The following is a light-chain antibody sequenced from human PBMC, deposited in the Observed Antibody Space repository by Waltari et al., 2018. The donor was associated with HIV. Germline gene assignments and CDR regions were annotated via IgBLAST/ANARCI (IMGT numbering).Light chain of an antibody. CDR2: AAS. Sequence: DIQLTQSPPPLPAFVGDRVTITCRASQSISSYLNWYQQKPGKAPKVLIYAASRLQSRVPSRFSGSGSGTDFTLTISSLQPEDFATYDCQQSYSTPPTFGGGTKVEIK. V-gene: IGKV1-39*01. CDR1: QSISSY. J-gene: IGKJ4*01. CDR3: QQSYSTPPT.